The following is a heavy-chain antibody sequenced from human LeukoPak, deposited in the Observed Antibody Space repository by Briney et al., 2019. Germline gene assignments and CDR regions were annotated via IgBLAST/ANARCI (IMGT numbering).Heavy chain of an antibody. V-gene: IGHV4-61*02. CDR2: SYSSGRT. D-gene: IGHD3-16*01. CDR3: TGGSIASYYMDV. J-gene: IGHJ6*03. CDR1: GCSINSGTYY. Sequence: SQTLCLTCTASGCSINSGTYYWVWLRQPAGKGLEWIGRSYSSGRTNYNPSLKRRVTISVDMSKNQLSLKLSSMTDTDTTADYCTGGSIASYYMDVWGKVTTVTIAS.